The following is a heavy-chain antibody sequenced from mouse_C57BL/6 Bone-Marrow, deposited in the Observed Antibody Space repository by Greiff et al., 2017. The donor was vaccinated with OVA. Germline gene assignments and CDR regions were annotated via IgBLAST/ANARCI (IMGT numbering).Heavy chain of an antibody. CDR2: ISSGGSYT. CDR1: GFTFSSYG. D-gene: IGHD1-1*01. V-gene: IGHV5-6*01. Sequence: EVKVVESGGDLVKPGGSLKLSCAASGFTFSSYGMSWVRQTPDKRLEWVATISSGGSYTYYPDSVKGRSTISGDNATNTLYLQMSSLKSEDTAMYYCARHYYGSSYYWGQGTTLTVSS. J-gene: IGHJ2*01. CDR3: ARHYYGSSYY.